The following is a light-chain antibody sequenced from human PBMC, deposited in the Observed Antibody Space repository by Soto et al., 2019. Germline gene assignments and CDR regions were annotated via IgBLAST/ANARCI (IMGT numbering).Light chain of an antibody. CDR2: GAS. J-gene: IGKJ1*01. CDR1: QSVSSSY. Sequence: EIVLTQSPGTLSLSPGERATLSCRASQSVSSSYLAWYLQKPGQAPRLLIYGASSRATGIPDRFSGSGSGTDFTLTISRLEPEDFAVYYCQQYGSAPSTFGQGTKV. CDR3: QQYGSAPST. V-gene: IGKV3-20*01.